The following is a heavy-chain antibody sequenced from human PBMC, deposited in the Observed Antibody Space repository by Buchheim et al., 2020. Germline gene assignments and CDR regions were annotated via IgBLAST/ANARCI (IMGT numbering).Heavy chain of an antibody. Sequence: EVQLVESGGGLVQPGGSLRLSCAASGFTFSSYWMHWVRQAPGKGLVWVSRINSDGSSTSYADSVKGRFTIYRDNSKNTLYLQMNSLRAEDTAVYYCARESLYCSGGSCYSRWYYYGMDVWGQGTT. J-gene: IGHJ6*02. D-gene: IGHD2-15*01. CDR3: ARESLYCSGGSCYSRWYYYGMDV. V-gene: IGHV3-74*01. CDR2: INSDGSST. CDR1: GFTFSSYW.